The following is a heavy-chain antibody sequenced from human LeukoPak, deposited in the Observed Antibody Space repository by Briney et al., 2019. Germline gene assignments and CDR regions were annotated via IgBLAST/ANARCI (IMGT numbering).Heavy chain of an antibody. V-gene: IGHV4-31*11. D-gene: IGHD3-3*01. CDR1: GGSFSGYY. CDR2: IYYSGST. CDR3: ARGVHVSGAIFGVVIEGFDY. J-gene: IGHJ4*02. Sequence: SETLSLTCAVYGGSFSGYYWSWIRRHPGKGLEWIGYIYYSGSTYYNPSLKSRVTISVDTSKNQFSLKLSSVTAADTAVYYCARGVHVSGAIFGVVIEGFDYWGQGTLVTVSS.